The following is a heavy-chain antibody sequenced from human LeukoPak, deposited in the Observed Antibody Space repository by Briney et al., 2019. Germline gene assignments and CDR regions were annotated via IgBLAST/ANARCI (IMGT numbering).Heavy chain of an antibody. J-gene: IGHJ5*02. D-gene: IGHD1-26*01. CDR3: AADRSLGQGWFDP. CDR2: IVVGSGNT. CDR1: GFTFTSSA. V-gene: IGHV1-58*01. Sequence: PEASVKVSCKASGFTFTSSALQWVRQARGQRLEWIGWIVVGSGNTNYAQIFQQRVTISRDMSTSTAYMELSSLRSEDTAVYYCAADRSLGQGWFDPWGQGTLVTVSS.